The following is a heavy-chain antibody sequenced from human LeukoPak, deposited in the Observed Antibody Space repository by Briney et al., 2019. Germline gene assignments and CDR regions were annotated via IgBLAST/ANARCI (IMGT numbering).Heavy chain of an antibody. Sequence: AGGSLRLSCAASGFTFSSYAMSWVRQTPGKGLEWVSAISGSGSSTYYADSVKGRFTISRDNSKNTLFLQMNSLRAEDTAPYYCAKSVAFYFYYGLDVWGQGTTVTVSS. CDR1: GFTFSSYA. V-gene: IGHV3-23*01. J-gene: IGHJ6*02. D-gene: IGHD3-16*01. CDR3: AKSVAFYFYYGLDV. CDR2: ISGSGSST.